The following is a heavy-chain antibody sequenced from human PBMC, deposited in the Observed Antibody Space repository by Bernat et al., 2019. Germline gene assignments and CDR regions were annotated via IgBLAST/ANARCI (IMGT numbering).Heavy chain of an antibody. J-gene: IGHJ6*03. D-gene: IGHD3-10*01. Sequence: QVQLVESGGGVVQPGRSLRLSCAASGSTFSSYAMHWVRQAPGKGLEWVAVISYDGSNKYYADSVKGRFTISRDNSKNTLYLQMNSLRAEDTAVYYCARDYGLGYYMDVWGKGTTVTVSS. V-gene: IGHV3-30-3*01. CDR3: ARDYGLGYYMDV. CDR2: ISYDGSNK. CDR1: GSTFSSYA.